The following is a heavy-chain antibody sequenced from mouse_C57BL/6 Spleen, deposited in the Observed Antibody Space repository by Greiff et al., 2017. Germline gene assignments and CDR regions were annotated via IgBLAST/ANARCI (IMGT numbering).Heavy chain of an antibody. Sequence: VQLKESGGDLVKPGGSLKLSCAASGFTFSSYGMSWIRQTPDKRLEWVATISSGGSYTYYPDSVKGRFTISRDNAKNTLYLQMSSLKSEDTAMYYCARHDSTMITTARAWFAYWGQGTLVTVSA. D-gene: IGHD2-4*01. J-gene: IGHJ3*01. CDR2: ISSGGSYT. V-gene: IGHV5-6*01. CDR3: ARHDSTMITTARAWFAY. CDR1: GFTFSSYG.